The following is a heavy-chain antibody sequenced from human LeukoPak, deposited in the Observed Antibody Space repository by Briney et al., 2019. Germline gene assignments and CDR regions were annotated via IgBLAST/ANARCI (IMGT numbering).Heavy chain of an antibody. CDR1: GFTFSSYA. CDR2: ISGSGGST. D-gene: IGHD3-22*01. V-gene: IGHV3-23*01. Sequence: GGSLRLSCAASGFTFSSYAMSWVRQAPGKGLEWVSAISGSGGSTYYADSVKGRFTISRDNSKNTLYLQMNSLRAEDTAVYYCAKDGGYYYDSSGYYPFGYWGQGTLVTVSS. CDR3: AKDGGYYYDSSGYYPFGY. J-gene: IGHJ4*02.